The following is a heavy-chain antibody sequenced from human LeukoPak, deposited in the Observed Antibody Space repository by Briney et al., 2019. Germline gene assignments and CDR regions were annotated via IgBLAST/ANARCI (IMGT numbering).Heavy chain of an antibody. Sequence: GGSLRLSCAASGFIFSSYSMNWVRQAPGKGLEWVSSISSSSSYIYYADSVKGRFTISRDNAKNLLYLQMNSLRAEDTAVYYCARDRYYYDSSGTSVDRYYYYGMDVWGQGTTVTVSS. CDR2: ISSSSSYI. CDR3: ARDRYYYDSSGTSVDRYYYYGMDV. D-gene: IGHD3-22*01. J-gene: IGHJ6*02. V-gene: IGHV3-21*01. CDR1: GFIFSSYS.